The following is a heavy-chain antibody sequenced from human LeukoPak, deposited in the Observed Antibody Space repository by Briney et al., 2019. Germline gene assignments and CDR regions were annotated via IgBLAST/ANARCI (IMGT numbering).Heavy chain of an antibody. Sequence: PGGSLRLSCAASRFSFSSNAMSWVRQAPGKGLEWVSVISGSGTSTYYADSVRGRFTISRDNSKNTLYLQMNSLRAEDTAIYYCAKVGGDWSGYYYYGLDVWGQGTTVTVSS. J-gene: IGHJ6*02. CDR2: ISGSGTST. D-gene: IGHD1-26*01. CDR1: RFSFSSNA. CDR3: AKVGGDWSGYYYYGLDV. V-gene: IGHV3-23*01.